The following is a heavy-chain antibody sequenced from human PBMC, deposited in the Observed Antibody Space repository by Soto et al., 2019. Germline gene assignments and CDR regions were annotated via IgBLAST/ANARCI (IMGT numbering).Heavy chain of an antibody. D-gene: IGHD3-10*01. V-gene: IGHV3-74*03. Sequence: PGGSVRLSXSDSGCTFGNSCIHWFRQAPGKGLEWVSHFGPDGPDSAYADPLKGRFTTSRDNAKNPLYLEMSGLRAEDTAVYYRAKVDQYVSGSLGIFDPWGEGTLVTVSS. CDR1: GCTFGNSC. J-gene: IGHJ5*02. CDR3: AKVDQYVSGSLGIFDP. CDR2: FGPDGPDS.